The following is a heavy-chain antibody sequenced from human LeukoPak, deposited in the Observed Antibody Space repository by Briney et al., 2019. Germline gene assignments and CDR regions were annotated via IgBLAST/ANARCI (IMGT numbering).Heavy chain of an antibody. CDR3: ARGPIVGATTDY. V-gene: IGHV4-34*01. Sequence: SETLSLTCAVYGGSFSGYYWSWIRQPPGKGLEWIGEINHSGSTNYNPSLKSRVTISVDTSKNQFSLKLSSVTAADTAVYYCARGPIVGATTDYWGQGTLVTVSS. CDR2: INHSGST. J-gene: IGHJ4*02. D-gene: IGHD1-26*01. CDR1: GGSFSGYY.